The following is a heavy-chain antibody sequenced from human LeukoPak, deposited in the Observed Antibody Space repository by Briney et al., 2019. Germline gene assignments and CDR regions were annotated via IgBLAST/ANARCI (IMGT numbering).Heavy chain of an antibody. CDR2: INPSGGST. CDR3: ARLTYDTSVYYYYYFYMDV. CDR1: GYTFTSYY. D-gene: IGHD3-22*01. J-gene: IGHJ6*03. Sequence: ASVKVSCKASGYTFTSYYMHWVRQAPGQGLEWMGIINPSGGSTSYAQKFQGRVTMTRDTSTSTVYMELSSLRSEDTAVYYCARLTYDTSVYYYYYFYMDVWGKGTTVTISS. V-gene: IGHV1-46*01.